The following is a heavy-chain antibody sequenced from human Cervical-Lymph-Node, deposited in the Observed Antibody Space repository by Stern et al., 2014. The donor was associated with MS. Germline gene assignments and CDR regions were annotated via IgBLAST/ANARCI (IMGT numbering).Heavy chain of an antibody. CDR1: GFALEDYA. V-gene: IGHV3-9*01. CDR3: ASLAVAGTGGMDV. CDR2: ISWNGNIS. D-gene: IGHD6-19*01. Sequence: EVQLVESGGGLVQPGRSLRLSCVASGFALEDYAMHWVRQVPGKGLEWGSGISWNGNISVYADSVKGRFTFSRDNTKNSMFLQMDSLRTEDTALYYCASLAVAGTGGMDVWGQGTTVTVS. J-gene: IGHJ6*02.